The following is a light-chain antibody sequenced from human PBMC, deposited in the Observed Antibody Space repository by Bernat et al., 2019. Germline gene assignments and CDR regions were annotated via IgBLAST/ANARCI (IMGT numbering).Light chain of an antibody. CDR3: QVWDSSSDNYV. Sequence: SYVLTQPPSVSVAPGKTVRITCGGNNIGSKSVHWYQQKPGQAPVLVIYYDSDRPSGIPERFSGSNSGNTATLTISRVEAGDEADYYCQVWDSSSDNYVFGTGTKVTVL. CDR2: YDS. J-gene: IGLJ1*01. V-gene: IGLV3-21*04. CDR1: NIGSKS.